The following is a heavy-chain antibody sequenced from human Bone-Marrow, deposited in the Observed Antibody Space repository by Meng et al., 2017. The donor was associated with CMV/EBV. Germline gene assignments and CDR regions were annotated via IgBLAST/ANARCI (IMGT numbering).Heavy chain of an antibody. J-gene: IGHJ6*02. D-gene: IGHD2-2*01. Sequence: SLKISCAASGFTFSSYSMNWVRQAPGKGLEWVSGISYNSAGIDYADSVKGRFTISRDNAKNSLYLQLNSLRAEDTALYYCAKGQYPLILKHYGLDVWGQGTTVTVSS. CDR3: AKGQYPLILKHYGLDV. CDR2: ISYNSAGI. V-gene: IGHV3-9*01. CDR1: GFTFSSYS.